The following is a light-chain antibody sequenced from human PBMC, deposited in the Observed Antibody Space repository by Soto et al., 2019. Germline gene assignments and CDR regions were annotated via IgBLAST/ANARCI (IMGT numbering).Light chain of an antibody. CDR3: QQTYSTPLT. CDR1: QSIATY. V-gene: IGKV1-39*01. J-gene: IGKJ4*01. CDR2: GAS. Sequence: QMTQSPSSLSASVGDRVTITCRASQSIATYLNWYQQKPGKVPEILIYGASNLQSGIPARFSGSGSGTDFTLTISSLQPEDFATYYCQQTYSTPLTFGGGTKVDIK.